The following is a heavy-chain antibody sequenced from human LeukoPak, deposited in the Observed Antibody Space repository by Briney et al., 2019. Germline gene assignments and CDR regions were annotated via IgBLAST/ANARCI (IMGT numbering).Heavy chain of an antibody. V-gene: IGHV3-33*01. CDR1: GFTFSSYG. Sequence: GGSLRLSYAASGFTFSSYGMHWVRQATGKGLEWVAVIWYDGSNKYYADSVTGRFTISRDNSKNTLYLQMNSLRAEDTAVYYCARGSGYGDYWGQGTLVTVSS. CDR3: ARGSGYGDY. J-gene: IGHJ4*02. D-gene: IGHD5-12*01. CDR2: IWYDGSNK.